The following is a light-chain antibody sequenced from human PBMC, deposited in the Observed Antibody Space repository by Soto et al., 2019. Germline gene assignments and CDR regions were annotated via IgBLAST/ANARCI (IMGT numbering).Light chain of an antibody. Sequence: DIQMTQSPSSLSASVGDRVTITCRASQSISSYLNWYQQKPGKXPXXLIYAASSLQSGVPSRFSGSGSGTDFTLTLSSLQPEDFGVDDCQQYGSSLTFGQGTKVDIK. V-gene: IGKV1-39*01. J-gene: IGKJ1*01. CDR2: AAS. CDR3: QQYGSSLT. CDR1: QSISSY.